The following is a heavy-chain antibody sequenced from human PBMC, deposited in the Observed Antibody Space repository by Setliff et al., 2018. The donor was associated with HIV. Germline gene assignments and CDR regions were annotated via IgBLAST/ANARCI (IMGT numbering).Heavy chain of an antibody. CDR2: IYPRDSKI. V-gene: IGHV5-51*01. CDR1: EYAFSNYW. D-gene: IGHD5-12*01. Sequence: SCVGSEYAFSNYWIGWVRQMPGKGLEWMGIIYPRDSKIRYSPSFQGQVTFSVDKSLNTAYLQWSSLKVSDSAIYYCVRYDVYEYGYQVFDIWGQGTTVTVSS. CDR3: VRYDVYEYGYQVFDI. J-gene: IGHJ3*02.